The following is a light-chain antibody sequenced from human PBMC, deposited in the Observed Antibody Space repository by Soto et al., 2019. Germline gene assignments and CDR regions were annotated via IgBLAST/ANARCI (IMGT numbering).Light chain of an antibody. CDR3: GAWDDSLNGSVV. Sequence: QSVLTQPPSASGTPGHRVTISCSGSSSNIGTNPVNWYQQLPGAAPKLLIYANNQRPSGVPDRFSGSKSDASSSLAISGLLSEDEADYYCGAWDDSLNGSVVFGGGTQLTVL. J-gene: IGLJ2*01. V-gene: IGLV1-44*01. CDR2: ANN. CDR1: SSNIGTNP.